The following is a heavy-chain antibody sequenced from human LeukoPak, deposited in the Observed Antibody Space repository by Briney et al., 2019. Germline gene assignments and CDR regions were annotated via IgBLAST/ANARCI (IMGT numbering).Heavy chain of an antibody. CDR1: GLTFSRDW. CDR3: ATANRIMDDY. J-gene: IGHJ4*02. Sequence: GGSLRLSCEGFGLTFSRDWMSWVRQAPGKGLEWVANIKQDGGETYYGDSVKGRFTISRDNAKNSLYLQMNSLRAEDTAVYFCATANRIMDDYWGQGTLVTVSS. V-gene: IGHV3-7*01. CDR2: IKQDGGET. D-gene: IGHD3-16*01.